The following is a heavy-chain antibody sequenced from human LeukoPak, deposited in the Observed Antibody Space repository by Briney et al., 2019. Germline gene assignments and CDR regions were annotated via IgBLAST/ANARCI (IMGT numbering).Heavy chain of an antibody. Sequence: PGGSLRLSCAASGFTFSNYGMHWVRQAPGKGLEWVAFIRYDGSNKYYADSVKGRFTISRDNSKNTLYLQMNSLRAEDTAVYYCAKEIWPTVTTPGWTYFDYWGQGALVTVSS. CDR1: GFTFSNYG. J-gene: IGHJ4*02. CDR3: AKEIWPTVTTPGWTYFDY. D-gene: IGHD4-17*01. V-gene: IGHV3-30*02. CDR2: IRYDGSNK.